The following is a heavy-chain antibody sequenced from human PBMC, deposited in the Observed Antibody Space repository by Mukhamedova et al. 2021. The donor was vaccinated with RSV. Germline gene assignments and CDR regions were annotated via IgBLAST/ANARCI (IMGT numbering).Heavy chain of an antibody. CDR3: AHEPFCIGGSCPLDY. J-gene: IGHJ4*02. CDR2: NDVE. D-gene: IGHD2-15*01. Sequence: NDVERYSPSQRSRLTITKDTSRNQVVLTMTNMDPVDTAIYYCAHEPFCIGGSCPLDYWGQGTLVTVSS. V-gene: IGHV2-5*01.